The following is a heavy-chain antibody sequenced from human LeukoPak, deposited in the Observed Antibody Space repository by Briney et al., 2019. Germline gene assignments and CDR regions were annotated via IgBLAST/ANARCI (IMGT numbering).Heavy chain of an antibody. D-gene: IGHD6-19*01. J-gene: IGHJ4*02. Sequence: GGSLRLSCAASGFTFSSYWMSWVRQAPGKGLEWVANIRQDGSEKYYVDSVKGRFTISRDNAKNSLYLQMNSLRADDTAVYYCAREQGAVAGDYWGQGTLVTVSS. CDR2: IRQDGSEK. V-gene: IGHV3-7*01. CDR1: GFTFSSYW. CDR3: AREQGAVAGDY.